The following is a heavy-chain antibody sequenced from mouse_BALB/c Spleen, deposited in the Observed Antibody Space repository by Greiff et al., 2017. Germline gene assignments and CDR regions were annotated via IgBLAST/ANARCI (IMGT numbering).Heavy chain of an antibody. CDR1: GYSITSGYY. Sequence: DVQLVESGPGLVKPSQSLSLTCSVTGYSITSGYYWNWIRQFPGNKLEWMGYISYDGSNNYNPSLKNRISITRDTSKNQFFLKLNSVTTEDTATYYCARSPPTMITTRGFDYWGQGTTLTVSS. J-gene: IGHJ2*01. CDR3: ARSPPTMITTRGFDY. CDR2: ISYDGSN. V-gene: IGHV3-6*02. D-gene: IGHD2-4*01.